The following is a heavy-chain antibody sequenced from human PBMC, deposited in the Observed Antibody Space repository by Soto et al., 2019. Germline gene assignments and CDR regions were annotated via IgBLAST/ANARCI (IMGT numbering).Heavy chain of an antibody. V-gene: IGHV1-2*02. Sequence: ASVKVSCKTSGYSFAGHYLHWVRQAPGQGLDWMGWINPNSGGTIYAQKFQGRVTMTRDTSISTAYMVLTSLRSDDTAVYYCARDSHYDILTGYSRDAFDMWGRGTVVTVSS. D-gene: IGHD3-9*01. CDR3: ARDSHYDILTGYSRDAFDM. J-gene: IGHJ3*02. CDR1: GYSFAGHY. CDR2: INPNSGGT.